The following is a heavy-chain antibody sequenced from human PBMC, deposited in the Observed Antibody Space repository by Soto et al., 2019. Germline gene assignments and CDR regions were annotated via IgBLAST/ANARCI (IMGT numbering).Heavy chain of an antibody. CDR3: ARGRVYYDSSGQGHY. D-gene: IGHD3-22*01. CDR2: ISSSGSTI. J-gene: IGHJ4*02. CDR1: GFTFSSYE. V-gene: IGHV3-48*03. Sequence: GGALGLSCSASGFTFSSYEMNWVRQAPGKGLEWVSYISSSGSTIYYADSVKGRFTISRDNAKNSLYLQMNSLRAEDTAVYYCARGRVYYDSSGQGHYWGQGTLVTVSS.